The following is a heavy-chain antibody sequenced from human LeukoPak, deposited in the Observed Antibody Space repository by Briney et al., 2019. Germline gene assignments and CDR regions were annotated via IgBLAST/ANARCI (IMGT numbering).Heavy chain of an antibody. V-gene: IGHV3-30*02. CDR3: ARVAAAGGDWYFDL. D-gene: IGHD6-13*01. CDR2: IRYDGSNK. J-gene: IGHJ2*01. Sequence: GGSLRLSCAASGFTFSSYGMHWVRQAPGKGLEWVAFIRYDGSNKYYADSVKGRFTISRDNSKNTLYLQMNSLRAEDTAVYYCARVAAAGGDWYFDLWGRGTLVTVSS. CDR1: GFTFSSYG.